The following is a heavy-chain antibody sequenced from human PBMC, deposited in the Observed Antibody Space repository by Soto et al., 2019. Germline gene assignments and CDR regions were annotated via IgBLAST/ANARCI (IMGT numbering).Heavy chain of an antibody. V-gene: IGHV3-30*18. Sequence: PGGALRLSCAASGFTFSSYGMHWVRQAPGKGLEWVAAISYDGSNKYYADSVKGRFTISRDNSKNTLYLQMNSLRAEDTAVYYCAKVQAKRLTRWFGEANLPDYWGQGTLVTVSS. D-gene: IGHD3-10*01. CDR3: AKVQAKRLTRWFGEANLPDY. CDR1: GFTFSSYG. CDR2: ISYDGSNK. J-gene: IGHJ4*02.